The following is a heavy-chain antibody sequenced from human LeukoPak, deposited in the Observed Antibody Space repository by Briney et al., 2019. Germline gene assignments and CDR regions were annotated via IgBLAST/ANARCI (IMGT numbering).Heavy chain of an antibody. V-gene: IGHV1-69*05. J-gene: IGHJ6*03. CDR1: GGTFSSYA. CDR2: IIPIFGTA. CDR3: ARMGQQLANHYYYYYMDV. D-gene: IGHD6-13*01. Sequence: SVKVSCKASGGTFSSYAISWVRQAPGQGLEWMGGIIPIFGTANYAQKFQGRVTITTDESTNTAYMELSSLRSEDTAVYYCARMGQQLANHYYYYYMDVWGKGTTVTVSS.